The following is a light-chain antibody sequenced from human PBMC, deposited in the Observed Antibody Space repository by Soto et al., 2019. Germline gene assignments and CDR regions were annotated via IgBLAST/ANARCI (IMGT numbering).Light chain of an antibody. J-gene: IGKJ2*01. Sequence: EIVLTQSPATLSLSPGERATLSCRASQSVSSYLAWYQQKPGQPPRILIYDASNRATGIPARFSGSGSGTDFTLTISSLEPEDFAVYYCQQRSNWPPYTFGQGTKLEIK. V-gene: IGKV3-11*01. CDR3: QQRSNWPPYT. CDR1: QSVSSY. CDR2: DAS.